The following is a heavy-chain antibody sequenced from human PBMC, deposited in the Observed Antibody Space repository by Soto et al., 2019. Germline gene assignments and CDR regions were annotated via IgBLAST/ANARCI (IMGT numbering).Heavy chain of an antibody. CDR1: GFTFSSYW. V-gene: IGHV3-7*03. Sequence: VGSLRLSCAASGFTFSSYWMSCVRHSPGKGLEWVANIKQDGSEKYYVDSVKGRFTISRDNAKNSLYLQMNSLRAEDTAVYYCAGTWIQIWLGSKHWGQGTLVTVSS. D-gene: IGHD5-18*01. CDR3: AGTWIQIWLGSKH. CDR2: IKQDGSEK. J-gene: IGHJ1*01.